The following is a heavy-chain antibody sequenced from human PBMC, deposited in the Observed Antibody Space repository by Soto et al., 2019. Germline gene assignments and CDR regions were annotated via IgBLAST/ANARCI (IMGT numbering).Heavy chain of an antibody. CDR3: AGDIVFGGTYGMDV. Sequence: QVQLVQSGAEVKKPGSSVKVSCKASGGTFSRYAISWVRQAPGQGLEWMGGIIAIFGTANYAQKFQGRVTITADESTSTAYMELSSLTSEDTAVYYWAGDIVFGGTYGMDVWGQGTTVTVSS. J-gene: IGHJ6*02. D-gene: IGHD3-16*01. CDR1: GGTFSRYA. V-gene: IGHV1-69*12. CDR2: IIAIFGTA.